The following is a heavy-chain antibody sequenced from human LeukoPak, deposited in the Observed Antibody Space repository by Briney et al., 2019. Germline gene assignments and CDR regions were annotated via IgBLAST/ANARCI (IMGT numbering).Heavy chain of an antibody. D-gene: IGHD1-7*01. Sequence: SHTLSLTCSISGDSVSSNIAAWNWIRQSPSRGLEWLGTTYYRSKWYNDYALSVKSRITINPDTSKNQFSLQLNSVTPEDTAVYYCARDGFNWNYRQGYWYFDLWGRGTLVTVSS. J-gene: IGHJ2*01. CDR3: ARDGFNWNYRQGYWYFDL. CDR1: GDSVSSNIAA. V-gene: IGHV6-1*01. CDR2: TYYRSKWYN.